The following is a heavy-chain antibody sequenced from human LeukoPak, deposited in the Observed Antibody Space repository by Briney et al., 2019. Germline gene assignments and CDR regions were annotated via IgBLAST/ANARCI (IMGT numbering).Heavy chain of an antibody. CDR3: AKEARSGSYPYYFDF. J-gene: IGHJ4*02. CDR1: GFTFSDHG. Sequence: GRSLRLPCAASGFTFSDHGMHWVRQAPGKGLEWVSGISWDGRSIGYADSVKGRFTISRDNAKNALYLQMNSLRAEDMALYYCAKEARSGSYPYYFDFWGQGTLVTVSS. CDR2: ISWDGRSI. D-gene: IGHD1-26*01. V-gene: IGHV3-9*03.